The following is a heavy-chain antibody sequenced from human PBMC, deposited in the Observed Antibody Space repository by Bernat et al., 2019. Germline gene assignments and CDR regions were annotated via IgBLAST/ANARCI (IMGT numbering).Heavy chain of an antibody. Sequence: QVQLVESGGGVVQPGRSLRLSCAASGFTFSSYGMHWVRQAPGKGLAWVAVIWYDGSNKYYADSVKGRFTISRDNSKNTLYLQMNSLRAEDTAVYYCARDEAYCGGDCYSIADAFDIWGQGTMVTVSS. CDR2: IWYDGSNK. CDR3: ARDEAYCGGDCYSIADAFDI. CDR1: GFTFSSYG. J-gene: IGHJ3*02. V-gene: IGHV3-33*01. D-gene: IGHD2-21*02.